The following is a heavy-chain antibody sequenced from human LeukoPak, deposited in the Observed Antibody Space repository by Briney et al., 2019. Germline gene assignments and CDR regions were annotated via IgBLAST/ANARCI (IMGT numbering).Heavy chain of an antibody. D-gene: IGHD3-22*01. CDR3: SKQYFYDSSGNSSYFDY. CDR2: ISGTGGSS. CDR1: GFTFSNYA. V-gene: IGHV3-23*01. J-gene: IGHJ4*02. Sequence: GGSLRFSCAASGFTFSNYAMTWVRQAPGKGLEWVSAISGTGGSSYYADSVKGRFTISRDNSKNTLYLQMNSLRAEDTAVYYCSKQYFYDSSGNSSYFDYWGQGSLVTVSS.